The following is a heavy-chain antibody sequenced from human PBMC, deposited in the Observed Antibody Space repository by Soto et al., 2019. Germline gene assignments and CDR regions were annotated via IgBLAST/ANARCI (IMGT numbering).Heavy chain of an antibody. J-gene: IGHJ5*02. CDR2: IYWDDDK. CDR3: AHIPNYYQYDWFDP. D-gene: IGHD3-16*01. V-gene: IGHV2-5*02. CDR1: GFSLTTRGVG. Sequence: KESGPTLVKPTQTLTLTCTFSGFSLTTRGVGVGWIRQPPGKALECLALIYWDDDKRYSPSLQSRLSITKDTSKNQVALTMTNVDPVDTATYYCAHIPNYYQYDWFDPWGQGTLVSVSS.